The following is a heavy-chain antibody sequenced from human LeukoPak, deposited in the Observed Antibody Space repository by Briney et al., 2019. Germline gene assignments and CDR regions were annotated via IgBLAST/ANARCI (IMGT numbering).Heavy chain of an antibody. CDR1: GGSISSSSYY. CDR2: IYYSGST. CDR3: ARLLGIAAAHN. Sequence: PSETLSLTCTVSGGSISSSSYYWGWIRQPPGKGLEWIGNIYYSGSTYYNPSLKSRVTISVDTSKNQCSLKLSSVTAADTAVYYCARLLGIAAAHNWGQGTLVTVSS. D-gene: IGHD6-13*01. V-gene: IGHV4-39*01. J-gene: IGHJ4*02.